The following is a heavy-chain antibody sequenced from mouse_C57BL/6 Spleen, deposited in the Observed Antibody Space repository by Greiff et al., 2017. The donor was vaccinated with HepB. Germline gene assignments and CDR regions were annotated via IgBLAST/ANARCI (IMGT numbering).Heavy chain of an antibody. D-gene: IGHD1-1*01. CDR2: IYPGSGST. V-gene: IGHV1-55*01. CDR3: ARGGPNYYGSSYVY. Sequence: VQLQQPGAELVKPGASVKMSCKASGYTFTSYWITWVKQRPGQGLEWIGDIYPGSGSTNYNEKFKSKATLTVDTSSSTAYMQLSSLTSEDSAVYYCARGGPNYYGSSYVYWGQGTLVTVSA. CDR1: GYTFTSYW. J-gene: IGHJ3*01.